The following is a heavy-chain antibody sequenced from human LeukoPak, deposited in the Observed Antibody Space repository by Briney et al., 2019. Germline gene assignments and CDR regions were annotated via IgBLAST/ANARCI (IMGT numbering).Heavy chain of an antibody. CDR2: IYYSGSI. V-gene: IGHV4-30-4*02. CDR1: GGFIHWGDHY. J-gene: IGHJ4*02. D-gene: IGHD3-16*02. CDR3: ARGSRGFRLGELSHFDY. Sequence: PSDTLSLTCTVSGGFIHWGDHYWSFIRQPPEKGLERIVHIYYSGSIYYNPSLKSQVTISADTSKNQFSLKLSSVTAADTAVYYCARGSRGFRLGELSHFDYWGQGTLVTVSS.